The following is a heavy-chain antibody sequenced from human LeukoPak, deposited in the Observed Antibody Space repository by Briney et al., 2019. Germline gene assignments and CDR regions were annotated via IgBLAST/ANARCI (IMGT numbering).Heavy chain of an antibody. D-gene: IGHD3-10*01. CDR1: GFTVSSNY. V-gene: IGHV3-66*01. Sequence: GSLRLSCAASGFTVSSNYMSWVRQAPGKGLEWVSVIYSGGSTYYADSVKGRFTISRDNSKNTLYLQMNSLRAEDTAVYYCARWSRGVIIDDAFDIWGQGTMVTVSS. CDR2: IYSGGST. CDR3: ARWSRGVIIDDAFDI. J-gene: IGHJ3*02.